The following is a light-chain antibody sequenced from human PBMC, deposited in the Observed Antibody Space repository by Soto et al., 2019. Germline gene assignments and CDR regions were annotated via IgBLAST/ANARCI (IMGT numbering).Light chain of an antibody. CDR1: SSDVGGYNY. Sequence: QSALTQPASVSGSPGQSITISCTGTSSDVGGYNYVSWYQQHPGKAPKLMIYEVSNRPSGVSNRFSGSKSGNTASLTISGLQAEDEADYYCSSYTSSSTLAVFGGGTKLRP. J-gene: IGLJ2*01. V-gene: IGLV2-14*01. CDR2: EVS. CDR3: SSYTSSSTLAV.